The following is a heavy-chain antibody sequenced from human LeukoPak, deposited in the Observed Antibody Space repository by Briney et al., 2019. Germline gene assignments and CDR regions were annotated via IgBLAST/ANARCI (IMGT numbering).Heavy chain of an antibody. CDR1: GYTFTGYY. CDR3: AREGHSGSSSFDY. V-gene: IGHV3-30-3*01. Sequence: SCKASGYTFTGYYMHWVRQAPGKGLEWVAVISYDGSNKYYADSVKGRFTISRDNSKNTLYLQMNSLRAEDTAVYYCAREGHSGSSSFDYWGQGTLVTVSS. CDR2: ISYDGSNK. D-gene: IGHD6-13*01. J-gene: IGHJ4*02.